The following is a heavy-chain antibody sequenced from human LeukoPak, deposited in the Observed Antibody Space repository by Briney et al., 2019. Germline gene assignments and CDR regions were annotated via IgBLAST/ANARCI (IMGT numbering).Heavy chain of an antibody. CDR2: IYHSGST. V-gene: IGHV4-38-2*02. D-gene: IGHD3-10*01. J-gene: IGHJ4*02. Sequence: SETLSLTCTVSGYSISSGYYWGWIRQPPGKGLEWIGSIYHSGSTYYNPSLKSRVTISVDTAKNQFSLKLSSVTAADTAVYYCARDPAEESSPDDCGQGTLVTVSS. CDR3: ARDPAEESSPDD. CDR1: GYSISSGYY.